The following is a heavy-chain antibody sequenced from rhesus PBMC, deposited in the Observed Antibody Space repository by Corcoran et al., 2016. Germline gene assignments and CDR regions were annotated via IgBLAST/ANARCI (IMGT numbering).Heavy chain of an antibody. CDR1: GTPLSSHW. V-gene: IGHV4-80*01. J-gene: IGHJ4*01. Sequence: QVQLQESGPGLVRPSETMSLTCAGFGTPLSSHWWKWIRQSPGKGLEWIGDIKCNSCSIDSNPFFRSRVTFSKATSKNQVFLTVSSVTDADTALYYCARDRRDSSGWAERGYFDSWGQGVQVTVSS. D-gene: IGHD2-33*01. CDR2: IKCNSCSI. CDR3: ARDRRDSSGWAERGYFDS.